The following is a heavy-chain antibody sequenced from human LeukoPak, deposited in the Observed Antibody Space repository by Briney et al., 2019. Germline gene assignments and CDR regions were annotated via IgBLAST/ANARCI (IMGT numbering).Heavy chain of an antibody. Sequence: ASETLSLTCTISGGSISSYYWSWIRQPPGKGLEWIGYIYYSGSTNYNPSLKSRVTISVDTFKNQFSLKLSSVTAADTAVYYCARDRQQLVQGYYGMDVWGQGTTVTVSS. D-gene: IGHD6-13*01. V-gene: IGHV4-59*01. J-gene: IGHJ6*02. CDR2: IYYSGST. CDR1: GGSISSYY. CDR3: ARDRQQLVQGYYGMDV.